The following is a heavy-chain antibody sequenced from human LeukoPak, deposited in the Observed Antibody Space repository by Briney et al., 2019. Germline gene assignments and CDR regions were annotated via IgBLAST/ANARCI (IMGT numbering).Heavy chain of an antibody. J-gene: IGHJ6*03. CDR2: ISAYNGNT. CDR3: ARVGHSSGWPNYYYYYMDV. Sequence: ASVKVSCKASGYTFTSYGISWVRQAPGRGLEWMGWISAYNGNTNYAQKLQGRVTMTTDTSTSTAYMELRSLRSDDTAVYYCARVGHSSGWPNYYYYYMDVWGKGTTVTVSS. CDR1: GYTFTSYG. D-gene: IGHD6-19*01. V-gene: IGHV1-18*01.